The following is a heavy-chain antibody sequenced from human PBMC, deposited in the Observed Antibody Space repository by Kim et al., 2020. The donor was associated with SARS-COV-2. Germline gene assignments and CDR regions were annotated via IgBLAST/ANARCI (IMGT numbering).Heavy chain of an antibody. Sequence: SETLSLTCTVSSGSISSSYYHWGWIRQAPGKGLEWIGTIYDVWRTYYNPSLKSRVSISVDTSKNQFSLKLTSVTAADTAFYYCARQQWLTPYNYWGQGTL. CDR3: ARQQWLTPYNY. J-gene: IGHJ4*02. CDR1: SGSISSSYYH. V-gene: IGHV4-39*01. D-gene: IGHD6-19*01. CDR2: IYDVWRT.